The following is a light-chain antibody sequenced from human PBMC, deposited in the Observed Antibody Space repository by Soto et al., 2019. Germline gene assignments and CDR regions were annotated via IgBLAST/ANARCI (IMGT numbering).Light chain of an antibody. Sequence: DIQMTQSPSTLSASVGDRVTITCRASQSISSWLAWYQQKPGKAPKRLIYKASSLESGVPSRFSGSGSGTEFTLTISSLHPDDFATYYCQQYDSFSLTFGGGTKVEIK. CDR3: QQYDSFSLT. V-gene: IGKV1-5*03. J-gene: IGKJ4*01. CDR2: KAS. CDR1: QSISSW.